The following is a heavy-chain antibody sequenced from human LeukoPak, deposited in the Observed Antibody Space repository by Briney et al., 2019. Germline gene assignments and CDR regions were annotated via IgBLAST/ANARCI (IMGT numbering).Heavy chain of an antibody. CDR3: ARHRDYDFWSGYYYYYYGMDV. V-gene: IGHV5-51*01. D-gene: IGHD3-3*01. J-gene: IGHJ6*02. Sequence: GESLKISCKGSGYSFTSYWIGWVRQMPGKGLEWMGIIYPGDSDTRYSPSFQGQVTISADKSISTAYLQRSSLKASDTAMYYCARHRDYDFWSGYYYYYYGMDVWGQGTTVTVSS. CDR2: IYPGDSDT. CDR1: GYSFTSYW.